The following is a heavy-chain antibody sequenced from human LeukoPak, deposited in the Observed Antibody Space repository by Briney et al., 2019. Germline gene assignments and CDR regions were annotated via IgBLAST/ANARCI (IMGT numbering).Heavy chain of an antibody. D-gene: IGHD5-24*01. J-gene: IGHJ4*02. CDR3: ARRDDYSAYDC. CDR2: ITGNGGST. V-gene: IGHV3-64D*06. Sequence: GGSLRLSCSASGFTFSTCIMHWVRQAPGKGLETVSAITGNGGSTFYADSVKGRFTTSRDNSKNTLYLQMSSLRAEDTAMYYCARRDDYSAYDCWGQGTLVTVSS. CDR1: GFTFSTCI.